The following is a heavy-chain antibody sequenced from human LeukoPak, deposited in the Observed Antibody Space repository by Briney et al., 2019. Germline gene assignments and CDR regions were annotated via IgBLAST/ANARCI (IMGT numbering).Heavy chain of an antibody. Sequence: SLRLSCAASGFTVSSNYMSWVRQALGKGLEWVSVIYSGGSTYYADSVKGRFTISRDNSKNTLYLQMNSLRAEDTAVYYCARLLDYGDYVGYFDYWGQGTLVTASS. V-gene: IGHV3-53*01. CDR2: IYSGGST. D-gene: IGHD4-17*01. J-gene: IGHJ4*02. CDR3: ARLLDYGDYVGYFDY. CDR1: GFTVSSNY.